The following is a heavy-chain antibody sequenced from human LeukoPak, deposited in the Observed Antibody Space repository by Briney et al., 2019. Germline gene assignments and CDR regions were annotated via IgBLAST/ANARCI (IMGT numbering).Heavy chain of an antibody. CDR3: ARGYADYVGYFFFDY. CDR1: GFTFNNYP. J-gene: IGHJ4*02. Sequence: PGGSLRLSCAASGFTFNNYPMNWVRQAPGKGLEWVSSISGGGETTYYADSAKGRFIISRDNSQNTLYLQMNSLRAEDTAVYYCARGYADYVGYFFFDYWGQGTLVTVSS. CDR2: ISGGGETT. D-gene: IGHD4-17*01. V-gene: IGHV3-23*01.